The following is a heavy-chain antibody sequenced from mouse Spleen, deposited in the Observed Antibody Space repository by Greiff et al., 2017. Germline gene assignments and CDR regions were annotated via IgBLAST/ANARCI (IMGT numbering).Heavy chain of an antibody. D-gene: IGHD2-1*01. V-gene: IGHV14-2*01. CDR2: IDPEDGET. Sequence: EVQLQQSGAELVKPGASVKLSCTASGFTIKDYYMHWVMQRTEQGLEWIGRIDPEDGETKYAPKFQGKATITADTSSNTAYLQLSSLTSEDTAVYYCARHGNYGWYFDVWGAGTTVTVAS. J-gene: IGHJ1*01. CDR1: GFTIKDYY. CDR3: ARHGNYGWYFDV.